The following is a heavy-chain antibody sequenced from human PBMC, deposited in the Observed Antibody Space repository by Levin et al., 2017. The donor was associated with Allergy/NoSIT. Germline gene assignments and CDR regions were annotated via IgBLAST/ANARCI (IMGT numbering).Heavy chain of an antibody. J-gene: IGHJ4*02. Sequence: GESLKISCAASGFTFSSYAMSWVRQAPGKGLEWVSAISGSGGSTYYADSVKGRFTISRDNSKNTLYLQMNSLRAEDTAVYYCAKDRPNYYGSGSYYRYFDYWGQGTLVTVSS. D-gene: IGHD3-10*01. CDR2: ISGSGGST. V-gene: IGHV3-23*01. CDR1: GFTFSSYA. CDR3: AKDRPNYYGSGSYYRYFDY.